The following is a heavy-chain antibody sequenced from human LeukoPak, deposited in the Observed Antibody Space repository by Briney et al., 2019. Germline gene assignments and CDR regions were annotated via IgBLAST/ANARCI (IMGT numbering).Heavy chain of an antibody. V-gene: IGHV3-9*01. CDR1: GFTFDGYA. Sequence: GGSLRLSRAASGFTFDGYAMHWVRQAPGKGLEWVSGISWNSGSIGYADSVKGRFTISRDNAKNSLYLQMNSLRAEDTALYYCAKDIRGGYDSSGPTLDYWGQGTLVTVSS. J-gene: IGHJ4*02. CDR2: ISWNSGSI. CDR3: AKDIRGGYDSSGPTLDY. D-gene: IGHD3-22*01.